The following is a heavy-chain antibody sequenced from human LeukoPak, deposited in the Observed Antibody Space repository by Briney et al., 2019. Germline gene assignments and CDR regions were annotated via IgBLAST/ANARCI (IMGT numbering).Heavy chain of an antibody. V-gene: IGHV3-23*01. J-gene: IGHJ5*02. Sequence: PGGSLRLSCAASGFTFSSYAMSWVRQAPGKGLEWVSAISGSGGSTYYADSVKGRFTISRDNSKHTLYLQMNSLRAEDTAVYYCAKGLQLAAAGPRWFDPWGQGTLVTVSS. CDR3: AKGLQLAAAGPRWFDP. D-gene: IGHD6-13*01. CDR1: GFTFSSYA. CDR2: ISGSGGST.